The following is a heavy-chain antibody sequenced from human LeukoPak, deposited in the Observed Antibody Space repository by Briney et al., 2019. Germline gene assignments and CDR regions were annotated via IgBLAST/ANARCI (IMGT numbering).Heavy chain of an antibody. V-gene: IGHV3-30*02. CDR1: GFTFSSYG. J-gene: IGHJ4*02. CDR3: ARESESGWDGGRGPYFDY. Sequence: GGSLRLSCAASGFTFSSYGMHWVRQAPGKGLEWVAFIRYDGSNKYYADSVKGRFTISRDNAKNSLYLQMNSLRAEDAAVYYCARESESGWDGGRGPYFDYWGQGTLVTVSS. D-gene: IGHD6-19*01. CDR2: IRYDGSNK.